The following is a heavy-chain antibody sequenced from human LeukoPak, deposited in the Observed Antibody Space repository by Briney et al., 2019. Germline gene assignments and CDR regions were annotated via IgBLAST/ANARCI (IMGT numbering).Heavy chain of an antibody. CDR1: GGTFSSYA. CDR3: ARGNWNDEGQPFDY. J-gene: IGHJ4*02. Sequence: SVKVSCKASGGTFSSYAISWVRQAPGQGLEWMGGIIPIFGTANYAQKFQGRVTITADESTSTGYMELSSLRSEDTVVYYCARGNWNDEGQPFDYWGQGTLVTVSS. D-gene: IGHD1-1*01. V-gene: IGHV1-69*13. CDR2: IIPIFGTA.